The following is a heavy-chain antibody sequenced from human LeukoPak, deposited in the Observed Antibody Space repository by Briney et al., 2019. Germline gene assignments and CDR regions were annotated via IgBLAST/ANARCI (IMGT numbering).Heavy chain of an antibody. V-gene: IGHV3-23*01. D-gene: IGHD6-19*01. J-gene: IGHJ4*02. CDR1: GFTFSSYA. Sequence: QSGGSLRLSCAASGFTFSSYAMSWVRQAPGKGLEWVSAISGSGGSTYYADSVKGRFTISRDNSKNTLYLQMNSLRAEDTAVYYCARAVGGQWLVDNTFDYWGQGTLVTVSS. CDR3: ARAVGGQWLVDNTFDY. CDR2: ISGSGGST.